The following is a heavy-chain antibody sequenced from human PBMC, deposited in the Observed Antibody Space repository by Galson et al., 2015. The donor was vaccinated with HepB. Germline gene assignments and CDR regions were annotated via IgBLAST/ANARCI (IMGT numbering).Heavy chain of an antibody. CDR3: ARARVQLERRDAFDI. CDR2: IIPILGIA. J-gene: IGHJ3*02. V-gene: IGHV1-69*04. CDR1: GGTFSSYA. Sequence: SVKVSCKASGGTFSSYAISWVRQAPGQGLEWMGRIIPILGIANYAQKFQGRVTITADKSTSTAYMELSSLRSEDTAVYYCARARVQLERRDAFDIWGQGTMVTVSS. D-gene: IGHD1-1*01.